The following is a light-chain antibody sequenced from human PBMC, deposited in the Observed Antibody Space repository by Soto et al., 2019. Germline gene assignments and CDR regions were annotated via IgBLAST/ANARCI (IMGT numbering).Light chain of an antibody. Sequence: EIVLTQSPATLSLSPGETATLSCRASQSFSSSLAWYQQKPGQTPLLLIYDSSNRATGIPARFSGSGSGTDFTRTVSSLEPEDFAGYYCQQRSSWPLTFGGGTKVEIK. V-gene: IGKV3-11*01. CDR1: QSFSSS. CDR2: DSS. CDR3: QQRSSWPLT. J-gene: IGKJ4*01.